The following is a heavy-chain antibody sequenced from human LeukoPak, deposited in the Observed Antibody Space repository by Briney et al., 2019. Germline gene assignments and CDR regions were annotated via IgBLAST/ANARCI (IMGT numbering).Heavy chain of an antibody. D-gene: IGHD6-13*01. J-gene: IGHJ3*02. V-gene: IGHV4-34*01. CDR2: INHSGST. Sequence: SETLSLTCAVYGRSFSGYYWSWIRQPPGKGLEWIGEINHSGSTNYNPSLKSRVTISVDTSKNQFSLKLSSVTAADTAVYYCARGDSSSNGAFDIWGQGTMVTVSS. CDR3: ARGDSSSNGAFDI. CDR1: GRSFSGYY.